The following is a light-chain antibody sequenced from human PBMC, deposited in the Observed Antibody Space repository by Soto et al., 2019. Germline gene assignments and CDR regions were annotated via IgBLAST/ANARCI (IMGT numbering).Light chain of an antibody. CDR1: QSISGW. J-gene: IGKJ4*01. CDR3: QQYNSYPLT. Sequence: DIQMTQSPSTLSASVGARVTITSRASQSISGWLAWYKQKPGKAPKLLIYKASSLESGVPSRFSGSGSGTEFTLTISSLQPDDFATYYCQQYNSYPLTFGGGTKVEIK. CDR2: KAS. V-gene: IGKV1-5*03.